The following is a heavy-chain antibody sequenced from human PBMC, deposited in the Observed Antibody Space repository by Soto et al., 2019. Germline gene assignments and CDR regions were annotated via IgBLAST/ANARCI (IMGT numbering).Heavy chain of an antibody. CDR2: FIPMFNRP. CDR1: GGTFSSYA. Sequence: QVQLVQSGAEVKKPGSSVKVSCKASGGTFSSYAISWVRQAPGQGLEWMGGFIPMFNRPHSARKFQGRVTITADEPTSTAYMDLSSLRSEDTAVYYCARGQFHHVSNYYYALDVWGHGTTVTVSS. J-gene: IGHJ6*02. CDR3: ARGQFHHVSNYYYALDV. V-gene: IGHV1-69*01.